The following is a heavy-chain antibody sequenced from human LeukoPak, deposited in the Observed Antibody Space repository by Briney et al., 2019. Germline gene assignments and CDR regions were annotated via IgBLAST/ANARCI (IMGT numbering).Heavy chain of an antibody. Sequence: PGGSLRLSCAASGFTFSSYWMHWVRQAPGKGLVWVSRINTDGSSTSYADSVKGRFTISRDNAKNTLYQQMNSLRAEDTAVYYCAREYGGYWSFGYWGQGTLVTVSS. CDR3: AREYGGYWSFGY. CDR1: GFTFSSYW. D-gene: IGHD5-12*01. V-gene: IGHV3-74*01. J-gene: IGHJ4*02. CDR2: INTDGSST.